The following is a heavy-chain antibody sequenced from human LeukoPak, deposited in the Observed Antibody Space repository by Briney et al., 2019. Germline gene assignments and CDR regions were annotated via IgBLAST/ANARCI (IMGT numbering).Heavy chain of an antibody. CDR3: ARDGGRVDY. D-gene: IGHD2-15*01. CDR2: IYYSGST. J-gene: IGHJ4*02. Sequence: SETLSLSCTVSGGSISSSSYYWGWIRQPPGKGLEWIGSIYYSGSTYYNPSLKSRVTISVDTSKNQFSLKLSSVTAADTAVYYCARDGGRVDYWGQGTLVTVSS. CDR1: GGSISSSSYY. V-gene: IGHV4-39*07.